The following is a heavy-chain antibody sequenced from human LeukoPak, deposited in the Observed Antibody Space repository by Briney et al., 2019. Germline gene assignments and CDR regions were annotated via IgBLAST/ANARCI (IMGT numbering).Heavy chain of an antibody. V-gene: IGHV3-23*01. Sequence: GGSLRLSCAASGFTFSSYAMSWVRQAPGKGLEWVSTISVSGGNTYYADSVKGRFTISRDNAKNSLFLQMNTLRAEDTAVYYCARDPYSSTWSYGMDVWGQGTTVTVSS. D-gene: IGHD6-6*01. J-gene: IGHJ6*02. CDR3: ARDPYSSTWSYGMDV. CDR2: ISVSGGNT. CDR1: GFTFSSYA.